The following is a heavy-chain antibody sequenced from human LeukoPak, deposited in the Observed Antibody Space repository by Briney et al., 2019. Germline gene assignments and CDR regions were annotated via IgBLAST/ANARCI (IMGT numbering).Heavy chain of an antibody. CDR2: IYYSGST. CDR1: GGSISSSSDY. J-gene: IGHJ4*02. CDR3: ARGAYHYGSGSYYFDY. D-gene: IGHD3-10*01. V-gene: IGHV4-39*07. Sequence: SETLSLTCTVSGGSISSSSDYWGWIRQPPGKGLEWIGTIYYSGSTYSNPSLKSRVTISVDTSKNQFSLKLSSVTAADTAVYYCARGAYHYGSGSYYFDYWGQGTLVTVSS.